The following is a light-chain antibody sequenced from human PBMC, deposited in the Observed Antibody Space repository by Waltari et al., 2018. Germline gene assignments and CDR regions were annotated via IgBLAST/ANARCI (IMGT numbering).Light chain of an antibody. Sequence: DIQMTQSPSTLSTSVGDRVTITCRASQRIGTWLAWYQQKPGKAPKLLIYRASTLESGVPSRFSGHGSGTECTLTISSLQPDDFAIYYCQQYNSYPFTFGPGSTVDIK. CDR1: QRIGTW. CDR2: RAS. CDR3: QQYNSYPFT. V-gene: IGKV1-5*03. J-gene: IGKJ3*01.